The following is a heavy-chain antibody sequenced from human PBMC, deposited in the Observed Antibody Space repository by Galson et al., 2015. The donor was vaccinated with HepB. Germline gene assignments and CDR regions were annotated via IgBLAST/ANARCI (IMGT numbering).Heavy chain of an antibody. V-gene: IGHV3-33*08. CDR1: GFTFSSYG. Sequence: SLRLSCAASGFTFSSYGMHWVRQAPGKGLEWVAVIWYDGSNKYYADSVKGRFTISRDNSKNTLYLQMNSLRAEDTAVYYCARGSRGGIWFGEFLFDYWGHGTLVTVSS. CDR2: IWYDGSNK. CDR3: ARGSRGGIWFGEFLFDY. D-gene: IGHD3-10*01. J-gene: IGHJ4*01.